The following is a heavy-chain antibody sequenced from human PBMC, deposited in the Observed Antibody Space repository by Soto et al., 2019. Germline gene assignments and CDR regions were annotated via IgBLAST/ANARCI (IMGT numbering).Heavy chain of an antibody. J-gene: IGHJ4*02. Sequence: EVHLVESGGGLVQTGGSLRLSCAILESTVSMDWMNWVRQAPGKGLEWVAHINQDGSEKYYVDSVKGRFTISRDNAKKSLYLQMNSLRPADTAMYYCSGGVGDAFWGQGTLVTVSS. CDR3: SGGVGDAF. D-gene: IGHD1-26*01. CDR2: INQDGSEK. CDR1: ESTVSMDW. V-gene: IGHV3-7*04.